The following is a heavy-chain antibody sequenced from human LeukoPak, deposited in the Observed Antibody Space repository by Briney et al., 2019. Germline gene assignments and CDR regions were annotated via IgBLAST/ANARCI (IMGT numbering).Heavy chain of an antibody. V-gene: IGHV4-30-2*01. D-gene: IGHD3-3*01. J-gene: IGHJ4*02. CDR2: INHSGST. CDR3: ARVLTIFGVVIQYYFDY. Sequence: SETLSLTCAVSGGSISSGGYSWSWIRQPPGKGLEWIGEINHSGSTNYNPSLKSRVTISVDTSKNQFSLKLSSVTAADTAVYYCARVLTIFGVVIQYYFDYWGQGTLVTVSS. CDR1: GGSISSGGYS.